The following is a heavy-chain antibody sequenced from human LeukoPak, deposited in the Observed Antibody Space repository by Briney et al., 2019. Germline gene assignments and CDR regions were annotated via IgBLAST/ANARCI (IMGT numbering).Heavy chain of an antibody. D-gene: IGHD3-3*01. CDR2: IYYSGST. CDR1: GGSISSGDYY. CDR3: ATGSLWSGYQFDY. Sequence: SSQTLSLTCTVSGGSISSGDYYWSWIRQPPGKGLEWIGYIYYSGSTYYNPSLKSRVTISVDTSKNQFSLKLSSVTAADTAVYYCATGSLWSGYQFDYWGQGTLVTVSS. V-gene: IGHV4-30-4*08. J-gene: IGHJ4*02.